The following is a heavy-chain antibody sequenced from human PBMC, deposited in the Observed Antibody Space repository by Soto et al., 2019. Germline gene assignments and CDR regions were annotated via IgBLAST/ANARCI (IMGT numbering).Heavy chain of an antibody. CDR1: GFIFSSSA. V-gene: IGHV3-23*01. Sequence: DVQLLESGGALVQPGGSLRLSCVVSGFIFSSSAMNWVRQAPGKGLEWVSTISGSGVSKYYADSVKGRFTISRDNSNNTVSLQMNSLRAEDAAVYYCARDPKTSGGQHWAFNYFDSWGQGTLVTVSS. CDR2: ISGSGVSK. CDR3: ARDPKTSGGQHWAFNYFDS. J-gene: IGHJ4*02. D-gene: IGHD7-27*01.